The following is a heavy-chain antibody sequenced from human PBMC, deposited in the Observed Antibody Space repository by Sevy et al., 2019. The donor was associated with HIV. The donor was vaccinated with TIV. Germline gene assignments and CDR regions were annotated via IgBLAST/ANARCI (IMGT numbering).Heavy chain of an antibody. CDR2: ISYDGSNK. J-gene: IGHJ6*03. V-gene: IGHV3-30*03. D-gene: IGHD2-15*01. CDR3: ATAYSHCSGGSCYSGTSYMDV. Sequence: GGSLRLSCAASGFTFSSYGMHWVRQAPGKGLEWVAVISYDGSNKYYADSVKGRFTISRENSKNTLYLQMNSLRAEDTAVYYCATAYSHCSGGSCYSGTSYMDVWGKGTTVTVSS. CDR1: GFTFSSYG.